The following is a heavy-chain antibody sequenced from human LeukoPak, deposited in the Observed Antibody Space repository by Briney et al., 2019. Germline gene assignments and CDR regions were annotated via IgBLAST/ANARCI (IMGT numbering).Heavy chain of an antibody. J-gene: IGHJ4*02. Sequence: GGSLRLSCAASGFTFSSYSMNWVRQAPGKGLEWVSSISSSSSYIYYADSVKGRFTISRDNAKNSLYLQMNSLRAEDTAVYYSARDHHSSGWYPFDYWGQGTLVTVSS. D-gene: IGHD6-19*01. CDR3: ARDHHSSGWYPFDY. CDR1: GFTFSSYS. V-gene: IGHV3-21*01. CDR2: ISSSSSYI.